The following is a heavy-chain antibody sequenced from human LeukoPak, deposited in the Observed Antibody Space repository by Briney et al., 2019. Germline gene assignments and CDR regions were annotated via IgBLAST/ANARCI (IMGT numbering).Heavy chain of an antibody. CDR1: GGSITSSSHY. V-gene: IGHV4-39*07. D-gene: IGHD3-10*01. J-gene: IGHJ6*03. CDR2: IYYSGDT. Sequence: SETLSLTCTVSGGSITSSSHYWGWIRQPPGKGLEWIGSIYYSGDTYYNPSLKSRVTISVDTSRSQFSLKLSSVTAADTAVYYCARAARGGSGSSPSYYYYMDVWGKGTTVTVSS. CDR3: ARAARGGSGSSPSYYYYMDV.